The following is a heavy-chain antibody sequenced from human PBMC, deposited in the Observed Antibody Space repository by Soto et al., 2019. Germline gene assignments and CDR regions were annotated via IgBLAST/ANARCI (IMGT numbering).Heavy chain of an antibody. CDR3: AADMAPTDMYNWLGP. CDR1: GFTSSISA. V-gene: IGHV1-58*02. D-gene: IGHD1-1*01. CDR2: IVVGSGNT. Sequence: VASVKGSCKASGFTSSISAIQWVRQARGQRLEWIGWIVVGSGNTKYAQKFQERLTMTRDMSTSTAYMELSSLRSEDTAVYYCAADMAPTDMYNWLGPWGQGTLVTVSS. J-gene: IGHJ5*02.